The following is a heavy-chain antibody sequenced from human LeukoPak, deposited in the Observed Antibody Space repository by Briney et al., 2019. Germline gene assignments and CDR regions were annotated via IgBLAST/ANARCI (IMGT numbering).Heavy chain of an antibody. CDR1: GFTFSSYG. V-gene: IGHV3-30*18. CDR3: AKERKYYDSSGYSGFDY. D-gene: IGHD3-22*01. J-gene: IGHJ4*02. CDR2: ISYDGSNK. Sequence: GRSLRLSCAASGFTFSSYGMHWVRQAPGKGLEWVAVISYDGSNKYCADSVKGRFTVSRDNSKNTLYLQMNSLRAEDTAVYYCAKERKYYDSSGYSGFDYWGQGTLVTVSS.